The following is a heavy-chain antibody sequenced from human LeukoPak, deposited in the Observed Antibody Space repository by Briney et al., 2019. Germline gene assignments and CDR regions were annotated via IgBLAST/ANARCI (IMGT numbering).Heavy chain of an antibody. CDR3: ALGGGLRYFDWLSPVDY. Sequence: GGSLRLSCAASGFTFSSYSMNWVRQAPGKGLEWVSSISSSSSYIYYADSVKGRFTISRDNAKNSLYLQMNSLRAEDTAVYYCALGGGLRYFDWLSPVDYWGQGTLVTVSS. J-gene: IGHJ4*02. V-gene: IGHV3-21*01. CDR2: ISSSSSYI. D-gene: IGHD3-9*01. CDR1: GFTFSSYS.